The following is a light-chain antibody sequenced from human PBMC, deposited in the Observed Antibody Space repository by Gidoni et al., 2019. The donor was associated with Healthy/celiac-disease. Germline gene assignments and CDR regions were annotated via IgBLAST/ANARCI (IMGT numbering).Light chain of an antibody. Sequence: QSALTQPASVSGSPGQSLTISCTGTSSDVGGYNYVSWYQQHPGKAPKLMIYDVSNRPSGVSNRFSGSKSGNTASLTISGLQAEDEAYYYCSSYTSSSTWVFGGGTKLTVL. J-gene: IGLJ3*02. CDR3: SSYTSSSTWV. CDR2: DVS. CDR1: SSDVGGYNY. V-gene: IGLV2-14*03.